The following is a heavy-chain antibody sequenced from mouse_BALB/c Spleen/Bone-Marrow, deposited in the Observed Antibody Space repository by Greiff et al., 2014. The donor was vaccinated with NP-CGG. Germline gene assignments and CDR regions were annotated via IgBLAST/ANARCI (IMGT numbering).Heavy chain of an antibody. Sequence: EVQLQQSGAELVKPGASVKLSCTASGFNIKDTYMHWVKQRPEQGLEWIGRIDPANGNTKYDPKFQGKATITADTSSNTAYLQLSSLTSEDTAFYYCATYYYGYYFDYWGQGTTLTVSS. CDR3: ATYYYGYYFDY. CDR2: IDPANGNT. V-gene: IGHV14-3*02. D-gene: IGHD1-2*01. J-gene: IGHJ2*01. CDR1: GFNIKDTY.